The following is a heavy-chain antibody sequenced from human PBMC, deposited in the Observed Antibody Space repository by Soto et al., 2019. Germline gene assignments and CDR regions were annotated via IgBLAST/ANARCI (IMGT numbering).Heavy chain of an antibody. CDR2: ISAYNGNT. CDR3: ARDDYGSGSYYNVLSDYYYYGMDV. V-gene: IGHV1-18*01. CDR1: GYTFTSYG. J-gene: IGHJ6*02. Sequence: ASVKVSCKASGYTFTSYGISWVRQAPGQGLEWMGWISAYNGNTNYAQKLQGRVTMTTDTSTSTAYMGLRSLRSDDTAVYYCARDDYGSGSYYNVLSDYYYYGMDVWGQGTTVTVSS. D-gene: IGHD3-10*01.